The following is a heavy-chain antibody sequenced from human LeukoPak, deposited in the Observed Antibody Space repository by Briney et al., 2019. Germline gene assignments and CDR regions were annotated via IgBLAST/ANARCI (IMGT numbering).Heavy chain of an antibody. D-gene: IGHD4-23*01. CDR1: GYTFTSYD. CDR3: ARVNKRGPPVGY. J-gene: IGHJ4*02. CDR2: MNPNSGNT. V-gene: IGHV1-8*01. Sequence: GSVKVSCKASGYTFTSYDINWVRQATGQGLAWMGWMNPNSGNTGYAQKFQGRVTMTRNTSISTAYMELSSLRSEDTAVYYCARVNKRGPPVGYWGQGTLVTVSS.